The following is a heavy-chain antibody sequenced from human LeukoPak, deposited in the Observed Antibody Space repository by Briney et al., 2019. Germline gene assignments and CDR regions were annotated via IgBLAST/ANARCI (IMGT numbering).Heavy chain of an antibody. CDR3: AKARYCSSTNCYSSFDY. Sequence: PGGSLRLSCAASGFTFSSYAMSWVRQAPGKGLEWVSAISGSGGSTFYADSVKGRFTISRDNSKNTLHLQMNSLRAEDTAVYYCAKARYCSSTNCYSSFDYWGQGTPATVSS. CDR2: ISGSGGST. J-gene: IGHJ4*02. D-gene: IGHD2-2*02. CDR1: GFTFSSYA. V-gene: IGHV3-23*01.